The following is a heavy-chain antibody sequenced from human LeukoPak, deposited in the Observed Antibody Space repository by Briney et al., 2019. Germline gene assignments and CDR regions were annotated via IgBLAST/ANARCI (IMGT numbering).Heavy chain of an antibody. Sequence: PSETLSLTCTVSGYSISSGYYWGWIRQPPGEGLEWIGSIYHSANAYSNPSLKSRVTISVGTSKNQFSLKLTSVTAADTAVYYCARDLDSSSWYVGYWGQGTLVTVSS. CDR3: ARDLDSSSWYVGY. V-gene: IGHV4-38-2*02. CDR2: IYHSANA. CDR1: GYSISSGYY. D-gene: IGHD6-13*01. J-gene: IGHJ4*02.